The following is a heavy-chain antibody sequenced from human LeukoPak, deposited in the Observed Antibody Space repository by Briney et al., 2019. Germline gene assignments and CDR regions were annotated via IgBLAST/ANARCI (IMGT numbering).Heavy chain of an antibody. J-gene: IGHJ3*02. Sequence: SETLSLTCTVSGGSISSSGYYWGWVRQPPGKGLEWIGNIYYSGSTYYNPSLKSRVTISVDTSKNQFSLKLSSVTASDTAVYYCARRFAPSRNDAFDIWGQGTMVTVPS. D-gene: IGHD3-10*01. CDR1: GGSISSSGYY. CDR3: ARRFAPSRNDAFDI. CDR2: IYYSGST. V-gene: IGHV4-39*01.